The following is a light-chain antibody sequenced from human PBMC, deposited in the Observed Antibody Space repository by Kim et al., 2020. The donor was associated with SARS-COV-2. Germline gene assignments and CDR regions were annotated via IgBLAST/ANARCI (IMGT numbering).Light chain of an antibody. Sequence: VTPGQTASIICAGDKWGDKYACWYQQKPGQSPVLVIYQDIKRPSGIPERFSGSNSGNTATLTISGTQAMDEADYYCQAWDRSTAVFGGGTQLTVL. J-gene: IGLJ2*01. V-gene: IGLV3-1*01. CDR1: KWGDKY. CDR3: QAWDRSTAV. CDR2: QDI.